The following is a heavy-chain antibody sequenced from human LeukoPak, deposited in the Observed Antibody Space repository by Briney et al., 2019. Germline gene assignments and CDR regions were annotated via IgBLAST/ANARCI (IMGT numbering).Heavy chain of an antibody. CDR3: ARVGYGGYGVLDY. D-gene: IGHD5-12*01. CDR1: GYSVSGGFY. CDR2: ISRRGTA. Sequence: SETLSLTCTVSGYSVSGGFYWGWIRQPPGKGLEWIGSISRRGTAYYNPSLKSRVTMSVDTSKNQFSLRLNSVTAADTAVYYCARVGYGGYGVLDYWGQGTLVTMSS. J-gene: IGHJ4*02. V-gene: IGHV4-38-2*02.